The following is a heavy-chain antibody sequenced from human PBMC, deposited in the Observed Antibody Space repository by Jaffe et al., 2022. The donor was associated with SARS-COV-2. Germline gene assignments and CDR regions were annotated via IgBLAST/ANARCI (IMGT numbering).Heavy chain of an antibody. Sequence: QVQLVESGGGVVQPGRSLRLSCAASGFTFSSYGMHWVRQAPGKGLEWVAVIWYDGSNKYYADSVKGRFTISRDNSKNTLYLQMNSLRAEDTAVYYCARERWGAATREGFDYWGQGTLVTVSS. V-gene: IGHV3-33*01. CDR3: ARERWGAATREGFDY. CDR2: IWYDGSNK. D-gene: IGHD2-15*01. J-gene: IGHJ4*02. CDR1: GFTFSSYG.